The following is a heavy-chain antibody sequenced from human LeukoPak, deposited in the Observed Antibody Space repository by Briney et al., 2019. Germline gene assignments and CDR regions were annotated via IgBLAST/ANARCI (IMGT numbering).Heavy chain of an antibody. D-gene: IGHD4-17*01. J-gene: IGHJ4*02. CDR2: IRYDGSNK. CDR1: GFTFSSYG. V-gene: IGHV3-30*02. Sequence: GGSLRLSCAASGFTFSSYGMHWVRQAPGKGLEWVAFIRYDGSNKYYADSVKGRFTISRDNAKNTLYLQMNSLRAEDTAVYYCARVLPTTTGHDFDYWGQGTLVTVSS. CDR3: ARVLPTTTGHDFDY.